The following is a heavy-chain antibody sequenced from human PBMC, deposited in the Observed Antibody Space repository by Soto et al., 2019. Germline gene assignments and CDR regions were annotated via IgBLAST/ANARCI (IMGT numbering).Heavy chain of an antibody. J-gene: IGHJ4*02. CDR2: IYHSGST. Sequence: SETLSLTCAVSGGSISSGGYSWSWIRQPPGKGLEWIGYIYHSGSTYYNPSLKSRVTISLDRSKNQFSLELSSVTAADTAVYYCAGGPDCGGDCYFYYLDSWGQGTLVTVSS. CDR1: GGSISSGGYS. CDR3: AGGPDCGGDCYFYYLDS. D-gene: IGHD2-21*02. V-gene: IGHV4-30-2*01.